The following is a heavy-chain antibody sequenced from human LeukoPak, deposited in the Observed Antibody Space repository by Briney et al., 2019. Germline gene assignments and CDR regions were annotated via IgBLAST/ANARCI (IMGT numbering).Heavy chain of an antibody. CDR2: IKQDGGEV. D-gene: IGHD3-22*01. Sequence: GGSLRLSCAASGFTFSRYWMSWVRQVPRKGLEWVANIKQDGGEVYYVDSVKGRFTISRDNAKNSLYLQMNSLRAEDTAVYYCARGYDSSGYYPALWYFDYWGQGTLVTVSS. CDR1: GFTFSRYW. J-gene: IGHJ4*02. V-gene: IGHV3-7*03. CDR3: ARGYDSSGYYPALWYFDY.